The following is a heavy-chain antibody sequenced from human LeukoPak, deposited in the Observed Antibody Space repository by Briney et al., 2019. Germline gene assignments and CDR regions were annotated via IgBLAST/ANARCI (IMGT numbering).Heavy chain of an antibody. D-gene: IGHD3-9*01. V-gene: IGHV1-2*04. CDR2: INPNSGGT. CDR1: GYTFTGYY. CDR3: ARSGGDDILTGYGNWFDP. Sequence: ASVKVSCKASGYTFTGYYMHWVRRAPGQGLEWMGWINPNSGGTNYAQKFQGWVTMTRDTSISTAYMELSRLRSDDTAVYYCARSGGDDILTGYGNWFDPWGQGTLVTVSS. J-gene: IGHJ5*02.